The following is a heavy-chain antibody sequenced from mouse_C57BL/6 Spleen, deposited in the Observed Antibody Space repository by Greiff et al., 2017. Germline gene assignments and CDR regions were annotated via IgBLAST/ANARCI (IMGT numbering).Heavy chain of an antibody. J-gene: IGHJ3*01. CDR2: IRLKSDNYAT. V-gene: IGHV6-3*01. Sequence: EVQRVESGGGLVQPGGSMKLSCVASGFTFSNYWMNWVRQSPEKGLEWVAQIRLKSDNYATHYAESVKGRFTISRDDSKSSVYLQMNNLRAEDTGIYYCTASYYYGSSWAYWGQGTLVTVSA. CDR3: TASYYYGSSWAY. D-gene: IGHD1-1*01. CDR1: GFTFSNYW.